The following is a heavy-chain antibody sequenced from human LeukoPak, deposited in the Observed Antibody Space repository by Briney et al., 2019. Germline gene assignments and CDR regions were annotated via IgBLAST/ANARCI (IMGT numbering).Heavy chain of an antibody. Sequence: GGSLRLSCTAPGFTFSSYAIHGIRQAPGKGLEWVALVWHDGSSRYYSEAVKGRFTISRDNSKNTVYLQINSLRAEDTTVYYCARELFGSGSCPDYWGQGTRVTVSS. V-gene: IGHV3-33*01. D-gene: IGHD3-10*01. J-gene: IGHJ4*02. CDR1: GFTFSSYA. CDR3: ARELFGSGSCPDY. CDR2: VWHDGSSR.